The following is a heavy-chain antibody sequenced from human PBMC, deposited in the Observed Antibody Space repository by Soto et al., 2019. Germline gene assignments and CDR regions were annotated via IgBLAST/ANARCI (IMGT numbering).Heavy chain of an antibody. D-gene: IGHD5-12*01. J-gene: IGHJ6*02. CDR2: IYPGDSDT. Sequence: PGESLKISCKGSGYSFSNNWIGWVRQMPGKGLEWMGIIYPGDSDTRYTPSFQGQVTFSADRSISTAYLQWTSLKASDTAIYYCARMSGYARDYYYGIDVWGQGTRVTLSS. CDR3: ARMSGYARDYYYGIDV. CDR1: GYSFSNNW. V-gene: IGHV5-51*01.